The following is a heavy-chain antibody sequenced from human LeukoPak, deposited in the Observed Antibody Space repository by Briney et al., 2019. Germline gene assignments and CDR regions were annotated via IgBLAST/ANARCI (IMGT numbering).Heavy chain of an antibody. J-gene: IGHJ4*02. CDR1: GGSISSYY. Sequence: KASETLSLTCTVSGGSISSYYWSWIRQPPGKGLEWIGYIYYSGSTTYNPSLKSRVTISADTSKNQFSLKLSSVTAADTAVYYCARDSGSYFFDYWGQGTLVTVSS. D-gene: IGHD1-26*01. CDR2: IYYSGST. CDR3: ARDSGSYFFDY. V-gene: IGHV4-59*12.